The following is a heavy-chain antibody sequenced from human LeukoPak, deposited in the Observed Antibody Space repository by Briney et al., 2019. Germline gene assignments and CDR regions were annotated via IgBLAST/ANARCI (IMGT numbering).Heavy chain of an antibody. V-gene: IGHV6-1*01. CDR3: ARVRYYYGSGSYTTFDY. CDR2: TYYRSKWYN. D-gene: IGHD3-10*01. Sequence: SQTLSLTCAISGDSVSSNSAAWNWIRQSPSRGLEWLGRTYYRSKWYNDYAVSVKSRITINPDTSKNQFSLQLNSVTPEDTAVYYCARVRYYYGSGSYTTFDYWGQGTLVTVSP. CDR1: GDSVSSNSAA. J-gene: IGHJ4*02.